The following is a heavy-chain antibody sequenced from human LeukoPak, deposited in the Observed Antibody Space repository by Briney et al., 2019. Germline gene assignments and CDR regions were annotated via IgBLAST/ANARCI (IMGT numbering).Heavy chain of an antibody. CDR1: GGSFSGYY. J-gene: IGHJ4*02. D-gene: IGHD6-13*01. Sequence: SETLSLTCAVYGGSFSGYYWSWIRQPPGKGLEWIGEINHSGSTNYNPSLKSRVTISVDTSKNQFYLNLKSVTPEDTAVYYCARNLIPEQLVLNFWGQGTLVTVSS. V-gene: IGHV4-34*01. CDR2: INHSGST. CDR3: ARNLIPEQLVLNF.